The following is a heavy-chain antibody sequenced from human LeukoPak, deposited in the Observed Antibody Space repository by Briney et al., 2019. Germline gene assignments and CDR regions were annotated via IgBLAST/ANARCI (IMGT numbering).Heavy chain of an antibody. V-gene: IGHV3-15*01. J-gene: IGHJ4*02. CDR1: GFTFRNAW. D-gene: IGHD2-2*01. Sequence: GGSLRLPCAASGFTFRNAWMSWVRQVPGKGLEWVGRITSNTDGGTTDYAAPVKGRFTISRDDSKNTLYLQMNSLKTEDTAVYYCTTGYCSRTSCYYFDYWGQGTLVTVSS. CDR2: ITSNTDGGTT. CDR3: TTGYCSRTSCYYFDY.